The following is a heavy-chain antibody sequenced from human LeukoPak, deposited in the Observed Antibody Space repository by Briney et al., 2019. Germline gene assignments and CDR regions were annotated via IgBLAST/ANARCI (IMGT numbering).Heavy chain of an antibody. D-gene: IGHD6-19*01. CDR3: AKEGAASSGWYGDAFDI. J-gene: IGHJ3*02. Sequence: GGSLRLSCGASGFXFSSYAMSWVRQAPGKGLEWVSAISGSGGSTYYADSVKGRFTISRDNSKNTLYLQMNSLRAEDTAVYYCAKEGAASSGWYGDAFDIWGQGTMVTVSS. CDR2: ISGSGGST. V-gene: IGHV3-23*01. CDR1: GFXFSSYA.